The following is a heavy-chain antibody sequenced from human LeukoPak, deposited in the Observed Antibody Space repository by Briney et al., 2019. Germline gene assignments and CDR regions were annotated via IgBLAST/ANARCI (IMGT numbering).Heavy chain of an antibody. CDR2: MNPNSGNT. J-gene: IGHJ3*02. CDR3: ARVPNDRVLWFGELLYPTGDAFDI. CDR1: GYTFTSYD. D-gene: IGHD3-10*01. Sequence: AASVKVSCKASGYTFTSYDINWVRQATGQGLEWMGWMNPNSGNTGYAQKFQGRVTMTRNTSISTAYMELSSLRSEDTAVYYCARVPNDRVLWFGELLYPTGDAFDIWGQGTMVTVSS. V-gene: IGHV1-8*01.